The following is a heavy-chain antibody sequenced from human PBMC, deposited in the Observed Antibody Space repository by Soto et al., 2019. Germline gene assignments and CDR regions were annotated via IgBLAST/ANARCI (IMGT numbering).Heavy chain of an antibody. CDR1: GFTFSSYW. D-gene: IGHD3-9*01. J-gene: IGHJ4*02. Sequence: GGSLRLSCAASGFTFSSYWMHWVRQAPGKGLVWVSRINSDGSSTSYADSVKGRFTISRDNAKNTLYLQMNSLRAEDTAVYYCASQRAYYDILTGRGNFDYWGQGTLVTVSS. V-gene: IGHV3-74*01. CDR3: ASQRAYYDILTGRGNFDY. CDR2: INSDGSST.